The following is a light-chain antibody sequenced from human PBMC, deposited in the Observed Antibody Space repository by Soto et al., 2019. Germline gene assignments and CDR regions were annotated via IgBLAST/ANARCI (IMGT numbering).Light chain of an antibody. CDR1: QSVSNF. CDR3: QQRSNWPWT. J-gene: IGKJ1*01. Sequence: EIVLTQSPATLSLSPGERATLSCRASQSVSNFLAWYQQKPGQAPRLLISDASNRATGIPARFSGSGSGTDFSLTISSLEHEDFAVYYCQQRSNWPWTFGQGTKVEIK. V-gene: IGKV3-11*01. CDR2: DAS.